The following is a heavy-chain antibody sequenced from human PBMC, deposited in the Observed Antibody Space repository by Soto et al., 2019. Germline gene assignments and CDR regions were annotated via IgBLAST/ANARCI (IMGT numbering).Heavy chain of an antibody. Sequence: ASVKVSCKASGYTFTGYYMHWVRQAPGQGLEWMGWINPNSGGTNYAQKFQGRVTMTRDTSISTAYMELSRLRSDDTAVYYCARKWRYCSGGSCYRDAFDIWGQGTTVTVS. CDR3: ARKWRYCSGGSCYRDAFDI. D-gene: IGHD2-15*01. V-gene: IGHV1-2*02. CDR2: INPNSGGT. J-gene: IGHJ3*02. CDR1: GYTFTGYY.